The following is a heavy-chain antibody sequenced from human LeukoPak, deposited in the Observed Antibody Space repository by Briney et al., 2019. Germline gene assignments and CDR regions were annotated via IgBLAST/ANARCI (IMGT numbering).Heavy chain of an antibody. D-gene: IGHD3-10*01. Sequence: GGSLGLSCAASGFTFSSYGFYWVRHPPGPGQGRVGLIWFDRSKKYDAASVKGRFTISRDSAKNTLYLQMNSLRAEDTAVYYCARDLGNFDLGSSYFDYWGQGTLVTVSS. J-gene: IGHJ4*02. V-gene: IGHV3-33*07. CDR2: IWFDRSKK. CDR3: ARDLGNFDLGSSYFDY. CDR1: GFTFSSYG.